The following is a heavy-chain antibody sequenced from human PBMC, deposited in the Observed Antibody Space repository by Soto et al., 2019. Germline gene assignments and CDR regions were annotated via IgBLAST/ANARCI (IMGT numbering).Heavy chain of an antibody. V-gene: IGHV3-30*18. J-gene: IGHJ4*02. CDR1: GFTFSNYG. CDR3: AKDWAPYSSSWYFCDY. Sequence: PGGSLRLSCAASGFTFSNYGIHWVRQAPGKGLEWVALISYDGSNKYYVDSVKGRFIISRDNSKNTLYLQMNSLRAEDTVVYYCAKDWAPYSSSWYFCDYWGQGTLVTVSS. CDR2: ISYDGSNK. D-gene: IGHD6-13*01.